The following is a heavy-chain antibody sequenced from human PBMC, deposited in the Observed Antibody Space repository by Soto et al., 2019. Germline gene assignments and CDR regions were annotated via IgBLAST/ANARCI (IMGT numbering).Heavy chain of an antibody. V-gene: IGHV3-48*02. CDR2: ISSSSSTI. Sequence: GGSLRLSCAASGFTFSSYSMNWVRQAPGKGLEWVSYISSSSSTIYYADSVKGRFTISRDNAKNSLYLQMNSLRDEDTAVYYCARGSWFGELSERAFDIWGQGTMVTVSS. D-gene: IGHD3-10*01. CDR3: ARGSWFGELSERAFDI. J-gene: IGHJ3*02. CDR1: GFTFSSYS.